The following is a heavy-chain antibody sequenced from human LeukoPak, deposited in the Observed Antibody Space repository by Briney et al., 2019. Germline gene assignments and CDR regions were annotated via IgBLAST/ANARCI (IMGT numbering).Heavy chain of an antibody. D-gene: IGHD3-9*01. CDR1: GFTFGDYA. J-gene: IGHJ5*02. CDR3: TRDQSHYDILTGYFVDNWFDP. CDR2: IRSKAYGGTT. V-gene: IGHV3-49*03. Sequence: GGSLRLSCTASGFTFGDYAMSWFRQAPGKGLEWVGFIRSKAYGGTTEYAASVKGRFNISRDDSNSIAYLQMNSLKTEETAVSYCTRDQSHYDILTGYFVDNWFDPWGQGTLVTVSS.